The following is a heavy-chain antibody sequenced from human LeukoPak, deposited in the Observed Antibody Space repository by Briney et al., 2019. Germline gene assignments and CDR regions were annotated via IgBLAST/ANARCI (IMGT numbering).Heavy chain of an antibody. J-gene: IGHJ4*02. Sequence: SETLSLTCTVSGGSISSYYWSWIRQPPGKGLEWIGYIYYSGTTNYNPSLKSRVTISVDTSKNQFSLKLSSVTAADTAVYYCARNQLYYGSAYWGQGTLVTVSS. V-gene: IGHV4-59*08. D-gene: IGHD3-10*01. CDR3: ARNQLYYGSAY. CDR1: GGSISSYY. CDR2: IYYSGTT.